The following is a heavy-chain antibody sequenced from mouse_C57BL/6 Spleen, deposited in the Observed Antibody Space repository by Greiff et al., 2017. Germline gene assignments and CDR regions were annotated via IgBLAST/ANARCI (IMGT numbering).Heavy chain of an antibody. CDR3: ARREGYWYFDV. J-gene: IGHJ1*03. V-gene: IGHV1-59*01. CDR1: GYTFTSYW. CDR2: IDPSDSYT. Sequence: QVQLKQPGAELVRPGTSVKLSCKASGYTFTSYWMHWVKQRPGQGLEWIGVIDPSDSYTNYNQKFKGKATLTVDTSSSTAYMQLSSLTSEDSAVYYCARREGYWYFDVWGTGTTVTVSS.